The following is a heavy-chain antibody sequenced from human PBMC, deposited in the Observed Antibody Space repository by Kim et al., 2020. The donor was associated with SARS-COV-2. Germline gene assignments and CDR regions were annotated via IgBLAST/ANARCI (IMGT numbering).Heavy chain of an antibody. D-gene: IGHD3-22*01. V-gene: IGHV4-31*03. CDR2: IYYSGST. Sequence: SETLSLTCTVSGGSISSGGYYWSWIRQHPGKGLKWIGYIYYSGSTYYNPSLKSRVTISVDTSKNQFSLKLSSVTAADTAVYYCARLRITMIVVVDAFDIWGQGTMVTVSS. CDR3: ARLRITMIVVVDAFDI. J-gene: IGHJ3*02. CDR1: GGSISSGGYY.